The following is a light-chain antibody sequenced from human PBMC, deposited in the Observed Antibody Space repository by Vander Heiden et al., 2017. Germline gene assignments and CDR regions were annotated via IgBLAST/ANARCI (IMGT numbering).Light chain of an antibody. J-gene: IGKJ1*01. V-gene: IGKV4-1*01. Sequence: DIVLTQSPASLPVSLAERATINCKSSQSVLYRSNSKNYLAWYQQKPGQPPKLLIYWASTRESGVPDRFSGSGSGTDFTLTISSLQAEDVAVYYCQQYYSTPWTFGQGTKVEIK. CDR3: QQYYSTPWT. CDR1: QSVLYRSNSKNY. CDR2: WAS.